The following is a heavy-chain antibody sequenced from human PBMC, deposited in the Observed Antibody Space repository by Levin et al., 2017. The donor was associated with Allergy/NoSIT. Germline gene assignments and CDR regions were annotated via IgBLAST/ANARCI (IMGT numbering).Heavy chain of an antibody. CDR3: ARDGILTPGDY. V-gene: IGHV1-2*02. CDR1: GYTFTGYY. J-gene: IGHJ4*02. D-gene: IGHD2-8*01. Sequence: GESLKISCKASGYTFTGYYMHWVRQAPGQGLEWMGWINPNSGGTNYAQKFQGRVTMTRDTSISTAYMELSRLRSDDTAVYYCARDGILTPGDYWGQGTLVTVSS. CDR2: INPNSGGT.